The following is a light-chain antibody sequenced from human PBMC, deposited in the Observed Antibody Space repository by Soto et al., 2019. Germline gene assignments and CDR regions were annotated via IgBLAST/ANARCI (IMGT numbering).Light chain of an antibody. CDR1: QSISTW. J-gene: IGKJ1*01. V-gene: IGKV1-5*01. CDR3: QHYNSYSEA. Sequence: DIQLTQSPSTLSASVGDSVTLTCLASQSISTWLAWYQQKPGKAPKLLIYDASSLEGGVPSRFSGSGSGTEFTLTISSLQPDDFATYYCQHYNSYSEAFGQGTKVDIK. CDR2: DAS.